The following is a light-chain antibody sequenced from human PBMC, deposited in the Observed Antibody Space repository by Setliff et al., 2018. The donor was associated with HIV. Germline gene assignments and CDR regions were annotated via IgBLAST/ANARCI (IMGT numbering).Light chain of an antibody. CDR2: EVT. V-gene: IGLV2-14*01. J-gene: IGLJ2*01. CDR3: SSYTSSSTLVV. Sequence: SALTQPASVSGSPGQSITISCTGTSSDIGAYNYVSWYQQHPGKAPKLMIYEVTNRPSGVSNRFSGSKSGNTASLTISGLQAEDEADYYCSSYTSSSTLVVFGGGTKVTVL. CDR1: SSDIGAYNY.